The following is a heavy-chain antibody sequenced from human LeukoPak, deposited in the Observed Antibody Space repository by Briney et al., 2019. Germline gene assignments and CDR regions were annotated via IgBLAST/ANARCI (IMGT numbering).Heavy chain of an antibody. Sequence: SETLSLTCTVSGGSISSSSYYWGWIRQPPGKGLEWIGSIYYSGSTYYNPSLKSRVTISVDTSKYQFSLKLSSVTAADTAVYYCAISYYDFWRGDYWGQGTLVTVSS. CDR2: IYYSGST. D-gene: IGHD3-3*01. CDR1: GGSISSSSYY. V-gene: IGHV4-39*01. J-gene: IGHJ4*02. CDR3: AISYYDFWRGDY.